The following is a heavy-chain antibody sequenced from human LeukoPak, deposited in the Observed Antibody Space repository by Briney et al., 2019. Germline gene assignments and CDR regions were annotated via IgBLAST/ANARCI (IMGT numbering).Heavy chain of an antibody. Sequence: GGSLRLSCAASGFTFDDYAMHWVRQAPGKGLEWVSLISGDGGSTYYADSVKGRFTNSRDNSKNSLYLQMNSLRAEDTALYYCAKDYYYGSGSYYKEYYYYYGMDVWGQGTTVTVSS. V-gene: IGHV3-43*02. D-gene: IGHD3-10*01. CDR1: GFTFDDYA. CDR3: AKDYYYGSGSYYKEYYYYYGMDV. J-gene: IGHJ6*02. CDR2: ISGDGGST.